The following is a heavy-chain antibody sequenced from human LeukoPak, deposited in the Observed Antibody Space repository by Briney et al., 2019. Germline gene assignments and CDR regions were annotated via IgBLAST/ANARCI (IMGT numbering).Heavy chain of an antibody. J-gene: IGHJ5*02. CDR1: EFTFSNYA. CDR3: ARVSERLLPSFKWFDP. V-gene: IGHV3-30-3*01. D-gene: IGHD2-21*02. Sequence: GRSLRLSCAASEFTFSNYAMHWVRQAPGKGLEWVAVISYDGSDKYYADSVKGRFTISRDNSKNTLYLQMNSLRPEDTALYYCARVSERLLPSFKWFDPWGQGTLVTLSS. CDR2: ISYDGSDK.